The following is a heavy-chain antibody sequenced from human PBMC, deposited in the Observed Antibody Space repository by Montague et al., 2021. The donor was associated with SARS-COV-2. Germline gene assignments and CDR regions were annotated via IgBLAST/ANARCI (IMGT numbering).Heavy chain of an antibody. CDR1: GFTFSSYE. V-gene: IGHV3-48*03. CDR3: ARGGSYYDFWSGYYNYYYGMDV. J-gene: IGHJ6*02. Sequence: SLRLSFAASGFTFSSYEMNWVRQAPGKGLEWVSYISSSGSTIYYADSVKGRFTISRDNAKNSLYLQMNSLRAEDTAVYYCARGGSYYDFWSGYYNYYYGMDVWGQGTTVTVSS. D-gene: IGHD3-3*01. CDR2: ISSSGSTI.